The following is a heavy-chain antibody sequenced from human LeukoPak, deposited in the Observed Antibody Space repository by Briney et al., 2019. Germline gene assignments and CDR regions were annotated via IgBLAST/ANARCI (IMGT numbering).Heavy chain of an antibody. D-gene: IGHD2-8*01. Sequence: QAGGSLRLSCAASGFTFSSYWMSWVRQAPGKGLEWVANINQDVSEKYYMDSVKGRFTISRDNTKNSLYLQMNNLRAEDTAVYYCARHDAGHWDNWGQGTLVTVSS. CDR2: INQDVSEK. CDR1: GFTFSSYW. J-gene: IGHJ4*02. V-gene: IGHV3-7*01. CDR3: ARHDAGHWDN.